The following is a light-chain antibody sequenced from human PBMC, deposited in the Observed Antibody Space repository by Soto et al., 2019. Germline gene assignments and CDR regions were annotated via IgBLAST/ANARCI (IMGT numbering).Light chain of an antibody. CDR2: GAS. CDR3: QQRSNWPT. Sequence: EIVMTPSPATLSVSPGERATLSFSSSQNVVNNLGLYQQKPGQAPRLLIYGASTRATGIPARFSGSGSGTDFTLTISSLEPEDFAVYYCQQRSNWPTFGQGTRLEIK. J-gene: IGKJ5*01. V-gene: IGKV3-11*01. CDR1: QNVVNN.